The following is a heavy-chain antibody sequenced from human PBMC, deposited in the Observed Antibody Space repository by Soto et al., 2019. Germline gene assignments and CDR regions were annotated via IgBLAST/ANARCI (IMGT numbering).Heavy chain of an antibody. CDR1: GYRFTSYG. V-gene: IGHV1-18*01. D-gene: IGHD3-10*01. CDR2: ISIYNGNT. CDR3: ARVGKPMVIGNYFDY. J-gene: IGHJ4*02. Sequence: QVQLVQSGPEVKKPGASVRVSCKASGYRFTSYGINWVRQAPGQGLQWMGWISIYNGNTRYAQNFQGRVTLTRDTSTNTTYMDLRTLTSDDTAVYYCARVGKPMVIGNYFDYWGQGTLVTVSS.